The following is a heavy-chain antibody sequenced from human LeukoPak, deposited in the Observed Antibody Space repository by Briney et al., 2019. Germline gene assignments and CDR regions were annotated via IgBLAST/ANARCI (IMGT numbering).Heavy chain of an antibody. Sequence: PSETLSLTCTVSGGSISSSSYYWGWIRQPPGKGLESIGSIYYSGSTYYNPSLKSRVTKSVDTSKNQFSLKLSSVIAADTAVYYCARDSTEYYYDSSGYDAFDIWGQGTMVTVSS. V-gene: IGHV4-39*01. CDR2: IYYSGST. CDR3: ARDSTEYYYDSSGYDAFDI. J-gene: IGHJ3*02. D-gene: IGHD3-22*01. CDR1: GGSISSSSYY.